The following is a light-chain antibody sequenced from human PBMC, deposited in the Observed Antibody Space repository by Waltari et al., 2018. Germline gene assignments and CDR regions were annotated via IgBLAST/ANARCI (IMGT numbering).Light chain of an antibody. CDR2: KAS. V-gene: IGKV1-5*03. J-gene: IGKJ2*03. CDR3: QQYNSYSGYS. CDR1: QSISSW. Sequence: DIQMTQSPSTLSEALGDRVTITCRASQSISSWLAWYQQKPGKAPKLLIYKASSLESGVPSRFSGSGSGTEFTLTISSLQPDDFATYYCQQYNSYSGYSFGQGTKLEIK.